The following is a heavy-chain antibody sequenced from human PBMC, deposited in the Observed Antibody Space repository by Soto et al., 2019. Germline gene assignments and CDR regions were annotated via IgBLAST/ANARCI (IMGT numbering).Heavy chain of an antibody. V-gene: IGHV3-74*01. J-gene: IGHJ1*01. CDR1: GFTFSSYW. Sequence: PGGSLRLSCAASGFTFSSYWMHWVRQGPGKGLEWVSRISTDGSTTNYADSVKGRFTISRDNAKNTLLLQMNSLRAEDTALYYCYCSNGRSGADHFQHWGQGTLVTVSS. CDR3: YCSNGRSGADHFQH. CDR2: ISTDGSTT. D-gene: IGHD2-8*01.